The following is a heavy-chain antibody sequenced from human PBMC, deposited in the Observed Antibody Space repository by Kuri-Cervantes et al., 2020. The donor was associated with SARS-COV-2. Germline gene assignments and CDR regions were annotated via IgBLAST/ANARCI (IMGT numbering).Heavy chain of an antibody. CDR2: INHSGST. CDR1: GGSFSAYY. Sequence: GSLRLSCAVYGGSFSAYYWSWIRQPPGKGLEWIGEINHSGSTNYNPSLKSRVTISVDTSKHQLSLKPSSVTAADTAVYYCAGSPGGVFDCWGQGTLVTVSS. J-gene: IGHJ4*02. V-gene: IGHV4-34*01. D-gene: IGHD3-16*01. CDR3: AGSPGGVFDC.